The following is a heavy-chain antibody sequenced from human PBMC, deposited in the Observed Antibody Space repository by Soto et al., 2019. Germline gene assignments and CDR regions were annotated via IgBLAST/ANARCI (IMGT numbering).Heavy chain of an antibody. D-gene: IGHD3-22*01. J-gene: IGHJ4*02. CDR3: AKAVHSSGYYSYFDY. CDR2: MSFDGSNR. CDR1: GFTFDKFG. Sequence: GGSLRLSCAASGFTFDKFGMHWVRQAPGKGLEWVAVMSFDGSNRYYADSGKGRFTISRDNSKNTAYLQMNSMRTEDTAVYYCAKAVHSSGYYSYFDYWGQGTLVTVSS. V-gene: IGHV3-30*18.